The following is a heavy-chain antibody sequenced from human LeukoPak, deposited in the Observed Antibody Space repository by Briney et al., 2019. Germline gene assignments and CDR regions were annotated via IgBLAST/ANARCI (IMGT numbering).Heavy chain of an antibody. J-gene: IGHJ4*02. CDR3: AREDIVATTLDY. CDR1: GGSISSGDYY. V-gene: IGHV4-30-4*01. D-gene: IGHD5-12*01. CDR2: IYYSGST. Sequence: SQTLSLTCTVSGGSISSGDYYWSWIRQPPGKGLEWIGYIYYSGSTYYNPSLKSRVTISVDTSKNQFSLKLSSVTAADTAVYYCAREDIVATTLDYWGQGTLVTVSS.